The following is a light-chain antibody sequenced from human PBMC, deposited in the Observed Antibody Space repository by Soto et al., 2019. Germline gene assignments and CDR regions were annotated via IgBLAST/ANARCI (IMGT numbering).Light chain of an antibody. Sequence: IQMTQSPSTLSASVGYRVTITCRASQSISSWLAWYQQKPGKAPKLLIYDASSLESGVPSRFSGSGSGTEFTLTISSLQPDDFATYYCQQYNSYLWTFGQGTKVDIK. CDR3: QQYNSYLWT. V-gene: IGKV1-5*01. CDR1: QSISSW. J-gene: IGKJ1*01. CDR2: DAS.